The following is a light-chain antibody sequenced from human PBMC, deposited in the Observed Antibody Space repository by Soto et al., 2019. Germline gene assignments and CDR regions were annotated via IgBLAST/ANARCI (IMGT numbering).Light chain of an antibody. J-gene: IGKJ2*01. CDR3: QQYINWPYT. CDR1: QSITRN. CDR2: GAS. V-gene: IGKV3-15*01. Sequence: EIVMTQSPATLSVSPGERATLSCRASQSITRNLAWYQQSPGQAPRLLIYGASTRATGIPARFSGSGSGTEFTLTISSLQSEDFAVYYCQQYINWPYTFGQGTKVDIK.